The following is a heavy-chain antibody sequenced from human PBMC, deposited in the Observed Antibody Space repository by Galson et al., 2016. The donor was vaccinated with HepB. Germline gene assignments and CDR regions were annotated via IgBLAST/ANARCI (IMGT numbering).Heavy chain of an antibody. D-gene: IGHD2/OR15-2a*01. CDR2: FDPDEGEI. V-gene: IGHV1-24*01. CDR1: GYTLPELS. Sequence: SVKVSCKVSGYTLPELSMHWVRQAPGKGLEWMAGFDPDEGEIIHAQKFQGRVTMTEDASTDTAYMELSSLRSEDTAYYYCATLRETDTTFFHPTEGADWGQGTLVTVSS. CDR3: ATLRETDTTFFHPTEGAD. J-gene: IGHJ4*02.